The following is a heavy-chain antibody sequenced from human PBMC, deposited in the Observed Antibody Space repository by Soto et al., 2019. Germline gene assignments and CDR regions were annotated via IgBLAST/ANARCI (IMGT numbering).Heavy chain of an antibody. V-gene: IGHV3-33*01. Sequence: QVQLVESGGGVVQPGRSLRLSCAASGFTFSTYGMHWVRQAPGKGLEWVAFIRYDGSNESYEDSVKGRFTISRDNSKNTLYLQRNSLRAEDTGVYYCARPRNGYNHGPFDFWGQGTLVTVSS. CDR3: ARPRNGYNHGPFDF. CDR1: GFTFSTYG. D-gene: IGHD6-25*01. CDR2: IRYDGSNE. J-gene: IGHJ4*02.